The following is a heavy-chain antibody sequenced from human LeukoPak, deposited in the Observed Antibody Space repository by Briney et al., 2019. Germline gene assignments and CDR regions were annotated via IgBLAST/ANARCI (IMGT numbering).Heavy chain of an antibody. V-gene: IGHV3-7*04. J-gene: IGHJ4*02. D-gene: IGHD3-22*01. CDR3: TRVDHVTSGYAWDY. Sequence: GGSLRLSCAASGFTFSTYWMNWVRQAPGNGLDRVANIRQDGGEKYCVDSVKGRFTISRDNAKNSLYLQMNSLRGEDTAVYYCTRVDHVTSGYAWDYWGQGTLVTVSS. CDR2: IRQDGGEK. CDR1: GFTFSTYW.